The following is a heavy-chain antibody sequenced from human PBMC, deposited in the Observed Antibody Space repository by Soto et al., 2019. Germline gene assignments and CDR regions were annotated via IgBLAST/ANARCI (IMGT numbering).Heavy chain of an antibody. J-gene: IGHJ4*02. CDR2: IIPMFGTS. V-gene: IGHV1-69*13. D-gene: IGHD2-2*02. Sequence: GASVKVSCKTSGGTFSSYAISWVRQAPGQGLEWMGGIIPMFGTSNYAQKFQGRVTITADESTSTAYMELSSLRSEDTAVYYCARGSCSSTSCYKEYYFDLWGQGTRVTVSS. CDR1: GGTFSSYA. CDR3: ARGSCSSTSCYKEYYFDL.